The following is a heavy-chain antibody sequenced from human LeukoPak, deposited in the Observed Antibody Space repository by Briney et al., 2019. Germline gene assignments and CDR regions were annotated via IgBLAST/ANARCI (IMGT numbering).Heavy chain of an antibody. CDR1: GYTFTSYY. Sequence: ASVKVSCKASGYTFTSYYMHWVRQAPGQGHEWMGIINPSGGSTSYAQKFQGRVTMTRDTSTSTVYMELSSLRSEDTAVYYCASGSYYDILTGPYYYYGMDVWGQGTTVTVSS. J-gene: IGHJ6*02. V-gene: IGHV1-46*01. D-gene: IGHD3-9*01. CDR3: ASGSYYDILTGPYYYYGMDV. CDR2: INPSGGST.